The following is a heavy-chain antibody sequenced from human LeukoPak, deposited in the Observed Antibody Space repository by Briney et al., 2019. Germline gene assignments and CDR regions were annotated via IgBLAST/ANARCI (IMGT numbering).Heavy chain of an antibody. CDR3: ARDLELERNRWDYFES. Sequence: SETLSLTCTVSGGSISSFFWSWIRQPPGKGLEWIGSMHYSGDTKYNPSLKSRVSLSIDTSKQQFSLRLSFVTAADTAVYYCARDLELERNRWDYFESWGQGTLVTVSS. V-gene: IGHV4-59*01. D-gene: IGHD1-1*01. CDR2: MHYSGDT. CDR1: GGSISSFF. J-gene: IGHJ4*02.